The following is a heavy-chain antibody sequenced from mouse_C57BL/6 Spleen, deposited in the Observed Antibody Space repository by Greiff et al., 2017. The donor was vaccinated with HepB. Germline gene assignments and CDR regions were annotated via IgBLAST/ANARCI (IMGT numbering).Heavy chain of an antibody. Sequence: DVMLVESGEGLVKPGGSLKLSCAASGFTFSSYAMSWVRQTPEKRLEWVAYISSGGVYIYYADTVKGRFTISRDNARNTLYLQMSSLKSEDTAMYYCSRDQDGYGEFAYLDQGTRVTVS. CDR3: SRDQDGYGEFAY. V-gene: IGHV5-9-1*02. CDR1: GFTFSSYA. CDR2: ISSGGVYI. D-gene: IGHD2-2*01. J-gene: IGHJ3*01.